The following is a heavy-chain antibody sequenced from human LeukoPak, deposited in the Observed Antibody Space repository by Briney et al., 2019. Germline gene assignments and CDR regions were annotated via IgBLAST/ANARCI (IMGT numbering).Heavy chain of an antibody. CDR2: ISGSGGGT. V-gene: IGHV3-23*01. CDR1: GFTFSSYA. CDR3: AKDLDVVVVPAANDY. Sequence: PEGSLRLSCAASGFTFSSYAMSWVRQAPGKGLEWVSAISGSGGGTYYADSVKGRFTISRDNSKNTLYLQMNSLRAEDTAVYYCAKDLDVVVVPAANDYWGQGTLVTVSS. D-gene: IGHD2-2*01. J-gene: IGHJ4*02.